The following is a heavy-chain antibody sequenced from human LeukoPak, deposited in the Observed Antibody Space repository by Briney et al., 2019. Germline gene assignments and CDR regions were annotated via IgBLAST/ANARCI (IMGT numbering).Heavy chain of an antibody. J-gene: IGHJ4*02. Sequence: SETLSLTCTVSGGSISSSSYYWGWIRQSPGKGLEWIGSIYYSGSTYYNPSLKSRVTISVDTSKNQFSLKLSSVTAADTAVYYCARAAGLLPFDYWGQGTLVTVSS. CDR2: IYYSGST. CDR1: GGSISSSSYY. CDR3: ARAAGLLPFDY. D-gene: IGHD1-26*01. V-gene: IGHV4-39*07.